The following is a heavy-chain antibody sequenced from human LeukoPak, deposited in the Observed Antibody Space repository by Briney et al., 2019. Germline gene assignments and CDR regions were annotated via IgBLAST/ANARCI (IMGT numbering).Heavy chain of an antibody. CDR2: INPSSGGT. Sequence: ASVKVSCKASGYTFTGYYMHWVRQAPGQGLEWMGWINPSSGGTNSAQKFQGRVTMTRGTSITTAYMELSSLTSDDTAIYYCARGHYSTGRNLFDNWGQGTLVTVSS. V-gene: IGHV1-2*02. D-gene: IGHD2-8*02. J-gene: IGHJ4*02. CDR3: ARGHYSTGRNLFDN. CDR1: GYTFTGYY.